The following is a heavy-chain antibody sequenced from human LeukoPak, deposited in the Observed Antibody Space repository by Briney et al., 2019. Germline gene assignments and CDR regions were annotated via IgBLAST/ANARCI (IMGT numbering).Heavy chain of an antibody. CDR1: GFSFSDFA. Sequence: GRSLALSCAASGFSFSDFAMHWVRQAPGKGLEWVAFIQRDGTNEYYADSVKGRFTISRDNSKNTLWLQMYRLRAEDTAVYYCATDRDNSDWQKRFDSWGQGTLVTVSS. CDR3: ATDRDNSDWQKRFDS. V-gene: IGHV3-30*02. D-gene: IGHD2-21*02. J-gene: IGHJ4*02. CDR2: IQRDGTNE.